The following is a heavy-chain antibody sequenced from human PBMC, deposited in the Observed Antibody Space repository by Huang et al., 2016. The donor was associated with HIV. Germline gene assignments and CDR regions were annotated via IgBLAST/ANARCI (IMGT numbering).Heavy chain of an antibody. CDR2: IIPIFSTA. V-gene: IGHV1-69*01. CDR1: GGTFSSFA. D-gene: IGHD2-15*01. Sequence: QVQLVQSGADVKKPGSSVKVYCKASGGTFSSFAISWVRQAPGQGLEWMGGIIPIFSTANYAQKCQGRVTITADESTSTAYMELTSLRSEDTAVYYCARDSRRYCSGGSCYSYYAMDVWGQGTTVTVSS. J-gene: IGHJ6*02. CDR3: ARDSRRYCSGGSCYSYYAMDV.